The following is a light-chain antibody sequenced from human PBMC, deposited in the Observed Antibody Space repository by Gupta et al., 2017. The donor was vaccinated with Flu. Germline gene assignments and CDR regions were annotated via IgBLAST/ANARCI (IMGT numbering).Light chain of an antibody. CDR1: QSVSSSY. CDR2: GAS. J-gene: IGKJ1*01. CDR3: HQDGSSPRT. Sequence: GTLSLSPGERATLSCRASQSVSSSYLAWYQQKPGQAPRLLIYGASSSATGIPDRFSGSGSGTDFTLTISRLEPEDFAVYYCHQDGSSPRTFGPGTKVEIK. V-gene: IGKV3-20*01.